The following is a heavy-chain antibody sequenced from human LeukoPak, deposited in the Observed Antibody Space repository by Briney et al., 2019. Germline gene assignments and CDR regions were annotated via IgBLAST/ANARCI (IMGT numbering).Heavy chain of an antibody. J-gene: IGHJ3*02. CDR3: ARDLLLGNAFDI. D-gene: IGHD1-26*01. V-gene: IGHV4-31*03. CDR2: SYYSGST. Sequence: SQTLSLTCTVSGGSIGSGGYYWSWIRQHPGKGLEWIGYSYYSGSTYYNPSLKSRVTISVDTSKSQFSLKLSSVTAADTAVYYCARDLLLGNAFDIWGQGTMVTVSS. CDR1: GGSIGSGGYY.